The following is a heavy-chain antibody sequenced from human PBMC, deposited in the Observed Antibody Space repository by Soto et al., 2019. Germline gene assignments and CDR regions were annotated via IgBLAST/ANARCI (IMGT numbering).Heavy chain of an antibody. CDR2: IYYSGST. D-gene: IGHD5-18*01. V-gene: IGHV4-59*01. CDR1: GGSISSYY. CDR3: ARGGYSYGYYYYGMDV. Sequence: PSETLSLTCTVSGGSISSYYWSWIRQPPGKGLEWIGYIYYSGSTNYNPSLKSRVTISVDTSKNQFSLKLSSVTAADTAAYYCARGGYSYGYYYYGMDVWGQGTTVTVSS. J-gene: IGHJ6*02.